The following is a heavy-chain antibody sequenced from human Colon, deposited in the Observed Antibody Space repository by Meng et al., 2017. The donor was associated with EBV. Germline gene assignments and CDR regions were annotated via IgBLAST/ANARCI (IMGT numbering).Heavy chain of an antibody. CDR3: ARRPTGIDY. CDR2: IIHGGSP. CDR1: GGSLSGAY. D-gene: IGHD2-8*02. Sequence: VKLQQGGAGWLRPAATLSLTCAVNGGSLSGAYWNWIRQPPGKGLEWIGEIIHGGSPSYNPSLKSRVTISIDTSKNQLSLMLSSVTAADTVVYYCARRPTGIDYWGQGTLVTVSS. J-gene: IGHJ4*02. V-gene: IGHV4-34*02.